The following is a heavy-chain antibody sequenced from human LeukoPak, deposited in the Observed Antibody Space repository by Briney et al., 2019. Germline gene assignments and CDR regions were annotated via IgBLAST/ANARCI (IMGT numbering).Heavy chain of an antibody. CDR3: ARRSGVDAFDI. V-gene: IGHV3-7*01. CDR2: IKQDGSEK. J-gene: IGHJ3*02. CDR1: GFTFSSYW. Sequence: GGSLRLSCAAPGFTFSSYWMSWVRQAPGKGLEWVANIKQDGSEKYYVDSVKGRFTISRDNAKNSLYLQMNSLRAEDTAVYYCARRSGVDAFDIWGQGTMVTVSS. D-gene: IGHD3-3*01.